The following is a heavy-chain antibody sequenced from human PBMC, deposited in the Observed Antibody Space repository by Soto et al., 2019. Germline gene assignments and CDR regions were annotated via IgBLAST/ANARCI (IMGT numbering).Heavy chain of an antibody. J-gene: IGHJ5*02. CDR1: GGSISSSSYY. CDR2: IYYSGST. V-gene: IGHV4-39*01. CDR3: ARHLYLSELERRHVWFDP. D-gene: IGHD1-1*01. Sequence: SETLSLTCTVSGGSISSSSYYWGWIRQPPGKGLEWIGSIYYSGSTYYNPSLKSRVTISVDTSKNQFSLKLSSVTAADTAVYYCARHLYLSELERRHVWFDPWGEGTLVTVSS.